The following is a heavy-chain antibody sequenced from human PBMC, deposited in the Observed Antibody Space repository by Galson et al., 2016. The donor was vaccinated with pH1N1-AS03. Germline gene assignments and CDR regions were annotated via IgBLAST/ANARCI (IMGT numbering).Heavy chain of an antibody. Sequence: SLRLSCAASGFIYNNYWMSWVRQAPGKGLEWVANIKQDGSEIHYADSVRCRFTTSRDNAKSSLYLQMNSLRADDTAVYFCARFQFQFTFDHWGQGNLVTVSS. V-gene: IGHV3-7*03. J-gene: IGHJ4*02. CDR1: GFIYNNYW. CDR3: ARFQFQFTFDH. D-gene: IGHD5-24*01. CDR2: IKQDGSEI.